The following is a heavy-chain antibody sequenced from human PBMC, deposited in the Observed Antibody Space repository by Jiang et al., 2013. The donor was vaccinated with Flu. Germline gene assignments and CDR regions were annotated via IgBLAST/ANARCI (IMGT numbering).Heavy chain of an antibody. V-gene: IGHV5-10-1*01. CDR3: ARRNTGIALAGRGGFDY. D-gene: IGHD6-19*01. J-gene: IGHJ4*02. CDR2: IDPSDSYI. Sequence: RIDPSDSYINYNPSFQGHVTISVDKSISTAYLEWASLKASDSAMYYCARRNTGIALAGRGGFDYWGQGTLVTVS.